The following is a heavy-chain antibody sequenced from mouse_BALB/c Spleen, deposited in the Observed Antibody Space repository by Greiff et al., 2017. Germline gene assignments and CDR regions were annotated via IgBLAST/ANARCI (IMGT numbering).Heavy chain of an antibody. CDR2: IWAGGST. D-gene: IGHD1-1*01. V-gene: IGHV2-9*02. CDR1: GFSLTSYG. CDR3: ARDGGYGFDY. J-gene: IGHJ2*01. Sequence: QVQLQQSGPGLVAPSQSLSITCTVSGFSLTSYGVHWVRQPPGKGLEWLGVIWAGGSTNYNSALMSRLSISKDNSKSQVFLKMNSLQTDDTAMYSCARDGGYGFDYWGQGTTRTVSA.